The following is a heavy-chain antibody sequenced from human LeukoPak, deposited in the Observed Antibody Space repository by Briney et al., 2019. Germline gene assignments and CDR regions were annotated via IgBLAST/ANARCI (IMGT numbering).Heavy chain of an antibody. D-gene: IGHD6-13*01. CDR3: TSSSPTSYSDY. Sequence: PGGSLRLSCVASGFTFSGYAMSWVRQAPGKGLEWVSTISGSGGSTYYADSVKGRFTISRHNSENTLYLQMNSLRVEDTAVYYCTSSSPTSYSDYWGQGTLVTVSS. CDR1: GFTFSGYA. CDR2: ISGSGGST. V-gene: IGHV3-23*01. J-gene: IGHJ4*02.